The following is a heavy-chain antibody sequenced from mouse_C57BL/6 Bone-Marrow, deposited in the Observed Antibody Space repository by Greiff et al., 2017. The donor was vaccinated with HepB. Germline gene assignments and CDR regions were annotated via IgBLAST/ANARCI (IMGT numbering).Heavy chain of an antibody. D-gene: IGHD2-3*01. CDR2: IHPNSGST. CDR3: ARGGVYDGYLRPMDY. Sequence: QVQLQQSGAELVKPGASVKLSCKASGYTFTSYWMHWVKQRPGQGLEWIGMIHPNSGSTNYNEKFKSKATLTVDKSSSTAYMQLSSLTSEDSAVYYCARGGVYDGYLRPMDYWGQGTSVTVSS. V-gene: IGHV1-64*01. CDR1: GYTFTSYW. J-gene: IGHJ4*01.